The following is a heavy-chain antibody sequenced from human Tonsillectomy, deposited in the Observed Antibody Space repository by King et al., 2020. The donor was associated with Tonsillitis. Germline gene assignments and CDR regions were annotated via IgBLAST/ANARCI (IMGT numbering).Heavy chain of an antibody. CDR1: GFTFSSYA. CDR2: ISGNGVST. CDR3: AKDLGSVLSRATPSRFDY. V-gene: IGHV3-23*04. Sequence: VQLVESGGGLVQPGGSLRLSCAASGFTFSSYAMSWVRQAPGKGLEWVSVISGNGVSTNYADSVKGRFTISRDSSKNTLYLQMNSLRAEDTAVYYCAKDLGSVLSRATPSRFDYWGQGTLVTVSS. D-gene: IGHD2-15*01. J-gene: IGHJ4*02.